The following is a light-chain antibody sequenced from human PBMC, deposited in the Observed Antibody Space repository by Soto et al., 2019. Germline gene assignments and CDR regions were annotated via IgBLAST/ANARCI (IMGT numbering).Light chain of an antibody. CDR2: KVS. CDR3: MQGTHWPIT. V-gene: IGKV2-30*02. J-gene: IGKJ5*01. Sequence: VVMTQSPLSLPVTVGQPASISCSSNQSLVHSDGIAYFSWFQQRKGRSPRXXIYKVSNRDSGVPARFSGSGSGTDFELKISRVEAEDVGVYYCMQGTHWPITFGQGTRLEIK. CDR1: QSLVHSDGIAY.